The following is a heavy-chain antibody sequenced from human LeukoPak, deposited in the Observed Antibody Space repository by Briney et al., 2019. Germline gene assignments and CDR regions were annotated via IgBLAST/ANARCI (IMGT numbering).Heavy chain of an antibody. CDR3: ARDHGYDY. Sequence: GGSLRLSCAASGFFFRSYWMICVRQAPGKGLEWVDNINEDGSQKKYVDSVRGRFTISRDNAKNSLFLQMNSLTVDDTAVYYCARDHGYDYWGQGTLVTVSS. J-gene: IGHJ4*03. CDR1: GFFFRSYW. D-gene: IGHD5-18*01. CDR2: INEDGSQK. V-gene: IGHV3-7*05.